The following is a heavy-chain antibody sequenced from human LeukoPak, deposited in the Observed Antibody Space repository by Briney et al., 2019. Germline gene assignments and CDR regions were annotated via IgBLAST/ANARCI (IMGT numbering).Heavy chain of an antibody. Sequence: GASVKVSCKASGYTFTGYYMHWVRQAPGQGLEWMGWINPNSGGTNYAQKFQGRVTMTRDTSISTAYMELSRLRSDDTAVYYCARVSSSWYHERGWFGPWGQGTLVTVSS. V-gene: IGHV1-2*02. CDR3: ARVSSSWYHERGWFGP. D-gene: IGHD6-13*01. J-gene: IGHJ5*02. CDR2: INPNSGGT. CDR1: GYTFTGYY.